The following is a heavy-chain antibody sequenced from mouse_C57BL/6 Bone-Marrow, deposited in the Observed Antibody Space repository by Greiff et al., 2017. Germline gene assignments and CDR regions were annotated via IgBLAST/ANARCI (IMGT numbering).Heavy chain of an antibody. Sequence: EVQLVESGGGLVKPGGSLKLSCAASGFTFSSYAMSWVRQTPEKRLEWVATISDGGSYTYYPDNVKGRFTISRDKAKNNLYLQMSHLKSEDTAMYYCARALLLPYFDYWGQGTTLTVSS. V-gene: IGHV5-4*01. D-gene: IGHD1-1*01. CDR1: GFTFSSYA. CDR2: ISDGGSYT. J-gene: IGHJ2*01. CDR3: ARALLLPYFDY.